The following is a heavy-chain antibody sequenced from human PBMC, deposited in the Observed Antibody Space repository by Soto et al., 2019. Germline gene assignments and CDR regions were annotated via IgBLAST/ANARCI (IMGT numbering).Heavy chain of an antibody. CDR2: ISSSGSTM. Sequence: EVQLVESGGGLVQPGGSLRLSCAASGFTFRTYNMDWVRQAPGKGLEWVSYISSSGSTMYYADSVKGRFTISRDNAKNSRDLQMNSLRVEDTAVYYCARGAQGRGRDVWGQGPTVTVSS. J-gene: IGHJ6*02. CDR3: ARGAQGRGRDV. CDR1: GFTFRTYN. V-gene: IGHV3-48*01.